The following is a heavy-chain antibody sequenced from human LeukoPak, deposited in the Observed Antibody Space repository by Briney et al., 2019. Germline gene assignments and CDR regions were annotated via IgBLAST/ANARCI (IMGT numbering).Heavy chain of an antibody. V-gene: IGHV4-34*01. CDR1: GGSFSGYY. D-gene: IGHD6-13*01. CDR2: INDSGST. Sequence: PSETLALTWAVYGGSFSGYYWSWIRQPPGKGLEWIGEINDSGSTNYNPSLKSRVTVSVDTSKNQCSLNLSSVTAADTAVYYCATGGSRDYYYYGMDVWGQGTTVTVSS. J-gene: IGHJ6*01. CDR3: ATGGSRDYYYYGMDV.